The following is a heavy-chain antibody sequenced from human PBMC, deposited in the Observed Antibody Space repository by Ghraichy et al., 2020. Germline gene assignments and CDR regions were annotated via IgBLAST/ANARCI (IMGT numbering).Heavy chain of an antibody. V-gene: IGHV4-59*01. CDR2: IYYSGST. CDR3: ARAFGIMTPRADAFDI. Sequence: SETLSLTCTVSGGSISSYYWSWIRQPPGKGLEWIGYIYYSGSTNYNPSLKSRVTISVDTSKNQFSLKLSSVTAADTAVYYCARAFGIMTPRADAFDIWGQGTMVTVSS. D-gene: IGHD3-16*01. CDR1: GGSISSYY. J-gene: IGHJ3*02.